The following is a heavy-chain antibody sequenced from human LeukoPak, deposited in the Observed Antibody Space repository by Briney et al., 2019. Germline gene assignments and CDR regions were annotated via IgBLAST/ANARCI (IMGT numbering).Heavy chain of an antibody. Sequence: GASVKVTRKASGYTFTGYYMHWVRQAPAQGLEWMGWINPNSGGTNYAQKFQGRVTMTRDTSISTAYMELSRLRSDDTAVYYCARGPRLLRGWFDPWGQGTLVTVSS. CDR3: ARGPRLLRGWFDP. D-gene: IGHD2/OR15-2a*01. J-gene: IGHJ5*02. V-gene: IGHV1-2*02. CDR2: INPNSGGT. CDR1: GYTFTGYY.